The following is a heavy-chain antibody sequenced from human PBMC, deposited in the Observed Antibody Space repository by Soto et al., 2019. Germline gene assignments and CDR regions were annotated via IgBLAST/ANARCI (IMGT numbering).Heavy chain of an antibody. D-gene: IGHD2-8*01. CDR3: ARATEMVDFGF. J-gene: IGHJ4*02. CDR2: INPNNGDT. V-gene: IGHV1-2*04. CDR1: GYSFLGNY. Sequence: ASVKVSCKTSGYSFLGNYIHWFRQVPGQGLEWIGWINPNNGDTSYAQRFQGWVTLTRDTSINTAYVQVSRLTSDDTGVYYCARATEMVDFGFWGQGSVVTVSS.